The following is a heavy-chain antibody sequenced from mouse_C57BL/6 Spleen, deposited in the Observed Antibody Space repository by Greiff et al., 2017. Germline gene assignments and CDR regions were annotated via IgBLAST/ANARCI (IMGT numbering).Heavy chain of an antibody. CDR3: TLWYPGWFAY. Sequence: VQLQQSGAELVRPGASVKLSCTASGFNIKDDYMHWVKQRPEQGLEWIGWIDPENGDTEYASKFQGKATITEDTSSNTAYLQLSSLTSEDTAVYYCTLWYPGWFAYWGQGTLVTVSA. V-gene: IGHV14-4*01. D-gene: IGHD2-1*01. CDR1: GFNIKDDY. J-gene: IGHJ3*01. CDR2: IDPENGDT.